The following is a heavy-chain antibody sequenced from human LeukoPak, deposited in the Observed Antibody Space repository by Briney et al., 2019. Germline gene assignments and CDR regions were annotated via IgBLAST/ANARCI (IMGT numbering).Heavy chain of an antibody. CDR2: ISSSGATT. Sequence: AGGSLRPSCAASGFNFSNYALSWVRQAPGKGLEWISSISSSGATTYYADSVKGRLTISRDNSKSTLSLQMNSLRAEDTAVYYCAKGGISGYLDYWGQGTLVTVSS. D-gene: IGHD2-15*01. CDR3: AKGGISGYLDY. J-gene: IGHJ4*02. V-gene: IGHV3-23*01. CDR1: GFNFSNYA.